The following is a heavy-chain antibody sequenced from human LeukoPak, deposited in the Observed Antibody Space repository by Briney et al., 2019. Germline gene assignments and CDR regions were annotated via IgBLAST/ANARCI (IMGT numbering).Heavy chain of an antibody. CDR2: IRSKANSYAT. CDR3: TRLYYYDSSGYYDDY. CDR1: GFTFSGSA. D-gene: IGHD3-22*01. J-gene: IGHJ4*02. Sequence: GGSLRLSCAASGFTFSGSAMHWVRQASGKGLEWVGRIRSKANSYATAYAASVKGRFTISRDDSKNTAYLQMNSLKTEDTAVYYCTRLYYYDSSGYYDDYWGQGTLVTVSS. V-gene: IGHV3-73*01.